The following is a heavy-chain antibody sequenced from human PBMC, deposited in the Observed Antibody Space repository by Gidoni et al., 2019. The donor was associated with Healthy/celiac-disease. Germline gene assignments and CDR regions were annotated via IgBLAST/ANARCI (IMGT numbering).Heavy chain of an antibody. V-gene: IGHV3-23*01. J-gene: IGHJ4*02. CDR2: ISGSGGST. CDR1: GFTFSSYA. Sequence: EVQLLESGGGLVQPGGSLRLSCAASGFTFSSYAMSWVRQAPGKGLEWVSAISGSGGSTYYADSVKGRFTISRDNSKNTLYLQMNSLRAEDTAVYYCAKEGRVTIFGVVNYFDYWGQGTLVTVSS. D-gene: IGHD3-3*01. CDR3: AKEGRVTIFGVVNYFDY.